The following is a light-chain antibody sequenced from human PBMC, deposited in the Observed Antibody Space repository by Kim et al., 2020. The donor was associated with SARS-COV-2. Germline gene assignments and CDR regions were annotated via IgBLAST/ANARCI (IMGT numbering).Light chain of an antibody. CDR2: GAS. CDR1: KDIRND. J-gene: IGKJ5*01. Sequence: ASVGDIFTIKYRASKDIRNDLGSYQQNPRRAPKRMIYGASSLRSGVPSRFSGSGSGTEFTQTISSVQPEDIATYVWLQHSTYPNTFSQGTRLEIK. CDR3: LQHSTYPNT. V-gene: IGKV1-17*01.